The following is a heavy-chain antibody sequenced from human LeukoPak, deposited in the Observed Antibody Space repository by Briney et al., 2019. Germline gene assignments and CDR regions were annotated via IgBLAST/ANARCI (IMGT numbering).Heavy chain of an antibody. CDR1: GGSISSYY. CDR2: IYYSGST. D-gene: IGHD6-13*01. CDR3: ARGSRVAVSGSRPFDP. Sequence: PSETLSLTCTVSGGSISSYYWTWIRQPPGKGLEWLGYIYYSGSTNYNPSLKSRVTISLDTSKNQFSLRLTSVTAADTALYYCARGSRVAVSGSRPFDPWGQGTLVTVSS. J-gene: IGHJ5*02. V-gene: IGHV4-59*01.